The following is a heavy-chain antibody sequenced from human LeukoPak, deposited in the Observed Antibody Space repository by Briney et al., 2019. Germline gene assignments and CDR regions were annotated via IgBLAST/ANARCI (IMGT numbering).Heavy chain of an antibody. D-gene: IGHD4-23*01. Sequence: SETLSLTCTVSGGSISSGSYYWSWIRQPAGKGLEWIGRIYTSGSTNYNPSLKSRVTISVDTSKNQFSLKLSSVTAADTAVYYCARGLQGDYDYGGNSGWGYYFDYWGQGTLVTVSS. CDR3: ARGLQGDYDYGGNSGWGYYFDY. J-gene: IGHJ4*02. CDR2: IYTSGST. CDR1: GGSISSGSYY. V-gene: IGHV4-61*02.